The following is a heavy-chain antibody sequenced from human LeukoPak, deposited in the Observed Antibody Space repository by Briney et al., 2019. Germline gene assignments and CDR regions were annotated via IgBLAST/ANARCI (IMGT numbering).Heavy chain of an antibody. Sequence: GGSLRLSCAATGFALSSHWMTWVRQVPGRGPEWVANVNRDGSETYYLDSVKGRFTISKDNAKNSLYLQMNSLRAEDTAVYYCARDRSGSYASSDYWGQGTLVTVSS. CDR1: GFALSSHW. V-gene: IGHV3-7*03. J-gene: IGHJ4*02. D-gene: IGHD1-26*01. CDR3: ARDRSGSYASSDY. CDR2: VNRDGSET.